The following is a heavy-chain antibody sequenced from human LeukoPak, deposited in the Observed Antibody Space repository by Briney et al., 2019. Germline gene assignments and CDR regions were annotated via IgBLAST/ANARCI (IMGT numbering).Heavy chain of an antibody. CDR3: ARDWVSIAAAASDAFDI. Sequence: GGSLRLSCAASGFTFSSYSMNWVRQAPGKGLEWVSSISSSSSYIYYADSVKGRFTISRDNAKNSLYLQMNSLRAEDTAVYYCARDWVSIAAAASDAFDIWGQGTMVTVSS. CDR2: ISSSSSYI. CDR1: GFTFSSYS. V-gene: IGHV3-21*01. J-gene: IGHJ3*02. D-gene: IGHD6-13*01.